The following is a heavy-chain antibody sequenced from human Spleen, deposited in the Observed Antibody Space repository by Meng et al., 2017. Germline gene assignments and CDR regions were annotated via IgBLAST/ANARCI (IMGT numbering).Heavy chain of an antibody. Sequence: EVQLVESGGGLVQPGGSLRLSCTASGFTFSNHYMDWVRQDPGKGLECIGRTTNSTESYTTYYSASVKGRFTISRNDTKNTLYLQKNSLKTEDTAVYYCARDSYTSLDYWGQGILVTVSS. J-gene: IGHJ4*02. CDR2: TTNSTESYTT. CDR1: GFTFSNHY. V-gene: IGHV3-72*01. CDR3: ARDSYTSLDY. D-gene: IGHD3-16*01.